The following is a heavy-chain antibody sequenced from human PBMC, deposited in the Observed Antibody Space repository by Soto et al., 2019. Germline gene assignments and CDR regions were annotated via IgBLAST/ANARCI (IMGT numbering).Heavy chain of an antibody. D-gene: IGHD1-26*01. J-gene: IGHJ3*02. CDR3: ARDKAGAVDAFDI. CDR1: GYTFTIYS. V-gene: IGHV1-18*01. CDR2: ISAYNGNT. Sequence: QVQLVQSGAEVKKPGASVKVSCKASGYTFTIYSITWVRQAPGQGLEWMGWISAYNGNTDYAQKFQGRVTMTTDTSTSTAYMELRSLTSDDTAVYYCARDKAGAVDAFDIWGQGKMVTVSS.